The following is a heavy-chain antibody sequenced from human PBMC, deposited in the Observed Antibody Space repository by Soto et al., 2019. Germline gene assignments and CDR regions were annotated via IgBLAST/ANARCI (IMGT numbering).Heavy chain of an antibody. D-gene: IGHD2-21*01. V-gene: IGHV1-69*13. CDR1: GDTFKNYA. J-gene: IGHJ5*01. CDR3: AREGGLSCGPGRGYPFDA. CDR2: IIPMFDTP. Sequence: SVKVSCKASGDTFKNYAINWGRQVPGQGLEWMGSIIPMFDTPNYGQTFRGRATITADDSTSTVYMEVSSLRSDDTALYYCAREGGLSCGPGRGYPFDAWG.